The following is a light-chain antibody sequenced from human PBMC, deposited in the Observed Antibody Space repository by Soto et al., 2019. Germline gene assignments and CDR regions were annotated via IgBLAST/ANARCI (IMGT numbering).Light chain of an antibody. CDR2: GAS. Sequence: EIVLTQSPGTLSLSPGERATLSCRASQSVSNTYLAWYQQKPGQAPRVLIYGASSRATGIPDRFSGSGSGTDFTLTISRLEPEDFAVYYCQQYGSSPAFGPGTKVDIK. J-gene: IGKJ3*01. CDR1: QSVSNTY. CDR3: QQYGSSPA. V-gene: IGKV3-20*01.